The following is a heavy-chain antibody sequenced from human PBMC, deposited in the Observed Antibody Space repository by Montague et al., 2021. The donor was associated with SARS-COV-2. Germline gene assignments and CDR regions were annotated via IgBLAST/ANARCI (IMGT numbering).Heavy chain of an antibody. CDR3: ARAVGGVIILSTYYAMDV. V-gene: IGHV4-34*01. Sequence: SETLSLTCTVYGGSISAYYWNWIRQPPGKGLEWIGDINHSGRTNFNPSLKSRVTVSLATSKNQFSLKLSSVTAADTAVYYCARAVGGVIILSTYYAMDVWGQGTSVTVSS. CDR1: GGSISAYY. D-gene: IGHD3-10*01. CDR2: INHSGRT. J-gene: IGHJ6*02.